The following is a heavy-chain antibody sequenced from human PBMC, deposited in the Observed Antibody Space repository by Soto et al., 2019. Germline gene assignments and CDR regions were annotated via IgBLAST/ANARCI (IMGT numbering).Heavy chain of an antibody. V-gene: IGHV3-23*01. Sequence: EMQLLESGGGLVQPGGSLRLSCAASGLTFSSCAMSWVRQVPGKGLEWVSSISGSGDDTYYADSVKGRFTISRDNSKNTLYLELNSLRAEDTALYYCARHRLASVVMEGTFYWGQGTLVTVSS. J-gene: IGHJ4*02. D-gene: IGHD2-15*01. CDR1: GLTFSSCA. CDR3: ARHRLASVVMEGTFY. CDR2: ISGSGDDT.